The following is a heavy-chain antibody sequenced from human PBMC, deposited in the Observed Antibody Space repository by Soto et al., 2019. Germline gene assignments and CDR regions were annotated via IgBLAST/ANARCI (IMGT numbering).Heavy chain of an antibody. CDR1: GGTFSSYA. V-gene: IGHV1-69*01. Sequence: QVQLVQSGAEVKKPGSSVKVSCKASGGTFSSYAISWVRQAPGQGLEWMGGIIPIFGTANYAQKFQGRVTITADESTSTAYMELSSLRSEDTAVYYCARSMDFWSGYAFGDYFDYWGQGTLVTVSS. CDR3: ARSMDFWSGYAFGDYFDY. J-gene: IGHJ4*02. D-gene: IGHD3-3*01. CDR2: IIPIFGTA.